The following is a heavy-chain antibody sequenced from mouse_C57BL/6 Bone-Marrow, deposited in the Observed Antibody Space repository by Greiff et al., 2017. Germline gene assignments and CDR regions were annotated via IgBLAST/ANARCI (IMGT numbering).Heavy chain of an antibody. CDR3: ARGDDGYCVWFAY. D-gene: IGHD2-3*01. CDR1: GYTFTDYY. J-gene: IGHJ3*01. Sequence: EVQLQQSGPELVKPGASVKISCKASGYTFTDYYMNWVKQSHGKSLEWIGDINPNNGGTSYNQKFKGKATLTVDKSSSTAYMVLRSLNSEDSAVYYCARGDDGYCVWFAYWGQGTLVTVSA. V-gene: IGHV1-26*01. CDR2: INPNNGGT.